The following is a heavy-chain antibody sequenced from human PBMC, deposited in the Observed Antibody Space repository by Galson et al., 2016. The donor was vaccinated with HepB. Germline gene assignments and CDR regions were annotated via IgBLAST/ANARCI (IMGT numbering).Heavy chain of an antibody. CDR1: GFTFSNNW. CDR2: INSDGSSP. J-gene: IGHJ4*02. V-gene: IGHV3-74*01. CDR3: ARENFVD. D-gene: IGHD6-6*01. Sequence: SLRLSCAASGFTFSNNWMHWVRQGPGKGLVWVSRINSDGSSPFYADFVKGRFTIPRDNARNTVFLQMNSLRDEDTAVYYCARENFVDWGQGTLLTVSS.